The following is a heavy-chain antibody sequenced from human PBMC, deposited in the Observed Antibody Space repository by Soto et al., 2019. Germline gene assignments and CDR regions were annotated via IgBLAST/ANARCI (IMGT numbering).Heavy chain of an antibody. CDR3: ARDTSFDESSAYFDH. D-gene: IGHD3-22*01. Sequence: EVQLVEFGGGLVQPGGSLRLSCAASGFTFRSYWMTWVRQAPGKGLVWVANINQDGSEKHYVDSVKGRFTISRDNAKNSLYMQPTSLRVEDTAIYYCARDTSFDESSAYFDHWGQGILVTVSS. CDR2: INQDGSEK. V-gene: IGHV3-7*01. CDR1: GFTFRSYW. J-gene: IGHJ4*02.